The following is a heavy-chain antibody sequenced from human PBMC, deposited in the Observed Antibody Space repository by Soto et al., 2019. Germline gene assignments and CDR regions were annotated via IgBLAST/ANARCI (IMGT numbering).Heavy chain of an antibody. Sequence: ASVKVSCKASGYTVTSYGISWVRQAPGQGLEWMGWISAYNGNTNYAQKLQGRVTMTTDTSTSTACMELRSLRSDDTAVYYCERLGRITIFGVVKDYYGTDVWGQGTTLTVSS. CDR2: ISAYNGNT. CDR3: ERLGRITIFGVVKDYYGTDV. J-gene: IGHJ6*02. CDR1: GYTVTSYG. V-gene: IGHV1-18*04. D-gene: IGHD3-3*01.